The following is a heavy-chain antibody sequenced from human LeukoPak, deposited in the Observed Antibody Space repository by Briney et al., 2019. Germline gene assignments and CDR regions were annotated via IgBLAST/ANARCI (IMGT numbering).Heavy chain of an antibody. Sequence: SKTLSLTCTVSGGSVSSGSYYWSWIRQPPGKGLEWIGYIYYSGSTNYNPSLKSRVTISVDTSKNQFSLKLSSVTAADTAVYYCARVLYSSGWTLFDYWGQGTLVTVSS. D-gene: IGHD6-19*01. CDR2: IYYSGST. CDR1: GGSVSSGSYY. V-gene: IGHV4-61*01. J-gene: IGHJ4*02. CDR3: ARVLYSSGWTLFDY.